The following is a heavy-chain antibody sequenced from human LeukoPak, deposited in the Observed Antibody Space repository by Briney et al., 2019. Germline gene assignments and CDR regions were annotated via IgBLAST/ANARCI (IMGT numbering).Heavy chain of an antibody. Sequence: PGGSLRLSCAASGFSFSSYGMHWVRQAPGKGLEWVAVMSYDGSKEYYADSVKGRFTISRDNSKNTLYLQMNSLRAEDTAVYYCAKWGEQWLVLDYWGQGTLVTVSS. CDR3: AKWGEQWLVLDY. CDR1: GFSFSSYG. CDR2: MSYDGSKE. V-gene: IGHV3-30*18. D-gene: IGHD6-19*01. J-gene: IGHJ4*02.